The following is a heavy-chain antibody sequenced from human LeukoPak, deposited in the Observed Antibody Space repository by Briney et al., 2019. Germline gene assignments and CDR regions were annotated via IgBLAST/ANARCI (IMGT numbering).Heavy chain of an antibody. D-gene: IGHD6-13*01. J-gene: IGHJ4*02. CDR2: ISSSSSYI. CDR3: AREISSSWYYFDY. V-gene: IGHV3-21*01. Sequence: GGSLRLSXAASGFTFSSYSMNWVRQAPGKGLEWVSSISSSSSYIYYADSVKGRFTISRDNAKNSLYLQMNSLRAEDTAVYYCAREISSSWYYFDYWGQGTLVTVSS. CDR1: GFTFSSYS.